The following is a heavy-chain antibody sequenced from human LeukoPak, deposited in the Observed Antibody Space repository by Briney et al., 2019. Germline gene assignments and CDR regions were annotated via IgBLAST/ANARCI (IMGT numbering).Heavy chain of an antibody. D-gene: IGHD2-2*01. Sequence: GGSLRLSCAASGFAFSSYSMNWVRRAPGKGLEWVSSISSSSSYIYYADSVKGRFTISRDNAKNSLYLQMNSLRAEDTAVYYCARGSGPYGVPAANAWGQGTLVTVSS. CDR2: ISSSSSYI. V-gene: IGHV3-21*01. J-gene: IGHJ4*02. CDR3: ARGSGPYGVPAANA. CDR1: GFAFSSYS.